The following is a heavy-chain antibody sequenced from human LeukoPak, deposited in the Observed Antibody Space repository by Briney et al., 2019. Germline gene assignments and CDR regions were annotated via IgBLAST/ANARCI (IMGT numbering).Heavy chain of an antibody. J-gene: IGHJ2*01. D-gene: IGHD4-17*01. V-gene: IGHV3-30*04. Sequence: PGTSLRLSCAASGFTFGSYVMHWVRQAPGKGLEWVAVISSGGNHEYCADSVKGRFTISRDNSMNTLYLQMNSLRAEDTAIYYCARDRKGRTYGDPYWFFDLWGRGTLVSVSS. CDR3: ARDRKGRTYGDPYWFFDL. CDR2: ISSGGNHE. CDR1: GFTFGSYV.